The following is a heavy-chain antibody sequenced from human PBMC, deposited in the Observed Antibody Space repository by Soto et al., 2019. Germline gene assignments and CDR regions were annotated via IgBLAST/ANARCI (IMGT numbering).Heavy chain of an antibody. CDR2: IIPIFGTA. J-gene: IGHJ6*02. D-gene: IGHD3-22*01. CDR3: ASSYYYDSSADYYYGMDV. CDR1: GGTFSSYA. Sequence: QVQLVQSGAEVKKPGSSVKVSCKASGGTFSSYAISWVRQAPGQGLEWMGGIIPIFGTANYAQKFQGRVTITADKSTSTAYMELSSLRSEDTAVYYCASSYYYDSSADYYYGMDVWGQGTKVTVSS. V-gene: IGHV1-69*06.